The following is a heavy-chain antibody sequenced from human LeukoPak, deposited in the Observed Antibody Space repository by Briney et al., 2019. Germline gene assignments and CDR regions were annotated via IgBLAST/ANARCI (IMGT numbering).Heavy chain of an antibody. D-gene: IGHD2-2*02. CDR1: GYTFTSYD. CDR2: MNPNSGNT. J-gene: IGHJ5*02. V-gene: IGHV1-8*03. Sequence: ASVKVSCKASGYTFTSYDINWVRQVTGQGLEWMGWMNPNSGNTGYAQKFQGRVTITRNTSISTAYMERSSLRSEDTAVYYSARGNRYCSSTSCYTFDPWGQGTLVTVSS. CDR3: ARGNRYCSSTSCYTFDP.